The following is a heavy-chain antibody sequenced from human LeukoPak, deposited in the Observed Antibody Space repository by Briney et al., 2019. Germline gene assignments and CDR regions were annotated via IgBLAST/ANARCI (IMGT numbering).Heavy chain of an antibody. CDR2: IIPIFGTT. CDR1: GGTFSTYV. D-gene: IGHD2-2*01. V-gene: IGHV1-69*01. CDR3: ATDQDIVSIPAALDV. Sequence: SVKVSFTASGGTFSTYVISWVRQAPGQGLEWMGLIIPIFGTTNYAQAIQGRVTITADESTSTAYMELSSLRSDDTAVYYCATDQDIVSIPAALDVWGQGTTVTVSS. J-gene: IGHJ6*02.